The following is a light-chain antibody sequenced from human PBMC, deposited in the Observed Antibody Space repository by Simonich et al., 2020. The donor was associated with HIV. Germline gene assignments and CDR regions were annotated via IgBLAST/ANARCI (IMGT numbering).Light chain of an antibody. V-gene: IGKV4-1*01. CDR1: QSVLYSSNNKNY. Sequence: DIVMTQSPDSLAVSLGERATINCKSSQSVLYSSNNKNYLAWYQQKPGQPPKLLIYWASTRESGLPDRFSGSGSGTDFTLTISSLQAEDVAVYYCQQYYSTPPITFGGGTKVEIK. CDR3: QQYYSTPPIT. J-gene: IGKJ4*01. CDR2: WAS.